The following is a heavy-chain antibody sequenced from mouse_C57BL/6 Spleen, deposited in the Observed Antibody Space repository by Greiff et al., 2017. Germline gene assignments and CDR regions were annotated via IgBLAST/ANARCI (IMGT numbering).Heavy chain of an antibody. CDR1: GYTFTSYW. CDR2: IHPNSGST. J-gene: IGHJ1*03. D-gene: IGHD1-1*01. CDR3: ARGGGLLRSSTGYFDV. Sequence: QVQLQQPGAELVKPGASVKLSCKASGYTFTSYWMHWVKQRPGQGLEWIGMIHPNSGSTNYNEKFKSKATLTVDKSSSTAYMQLSSLTSEDSAVYYCARGGGLLRSSTGYFDVWGTGTTVTVSS. V-gene: IGHV1-64*01.